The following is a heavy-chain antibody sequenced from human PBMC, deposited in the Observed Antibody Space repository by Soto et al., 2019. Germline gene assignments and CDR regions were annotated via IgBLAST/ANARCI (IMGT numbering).Heavy chain of an antibody. J-gene: IGHJ6*02. CDR1: GGSISSNKW. V-gene: IGHV4-4*02. Sequence: QVQLQESGPGLVKPSETLSLTCAVYGGSISSNKWCSWVRQPPGKGLEWIGEIYHSGSTNYNPSLKSRVTISLDKSKNQFSLKLTSVTAADSAVYYCARDDHIVVVPTSLGAMDVWGQGTTVTVSS. D-gene: IGHD2-2*01. CDR2: IYHSGST. CDR3: ARDDHIVVVPTSLGAMDV.